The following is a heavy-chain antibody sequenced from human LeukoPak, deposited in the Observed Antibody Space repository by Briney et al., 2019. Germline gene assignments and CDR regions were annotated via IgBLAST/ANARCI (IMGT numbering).Heavy chain of an antibody. CDR1: GGFLSSSLSY. V-gene: IGHV4-39*07. J-gene: IGHJ4*02. Sequence: SETLSLTRTDSGGFLSSSLSYWGWIRHPPGKGLEWIGSIYYSDLPYDDPSLDSRVAMSLDTSENQFSLKLTSVTAADTAVYYCARKREGPATGIDYWGQGTLVTVSS. CDR2: IYYSDLP. CDR3: ARKREGPATGIDY. D-gene: IGHD2-15*01.